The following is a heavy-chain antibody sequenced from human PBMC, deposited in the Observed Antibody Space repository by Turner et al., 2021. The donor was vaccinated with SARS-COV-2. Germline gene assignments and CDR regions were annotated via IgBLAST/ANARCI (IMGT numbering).Heavy chain of an antibody. Sequence: QLLVQESGPALVKPSETLSLPCTVSAVSITSNSHYWGWVRKPPGKGLEWRGITDSPGGSYYNPSLRGRVTISVDPSQNQFSLILRSVTAADTAVYYCVTSVRRSGYFQRWGQGSLVSVSS. CDR3: VTSVRRSGYFQR. V-gene: IGHV4-39*01. CDR2: TDSPGGS. J-gene: IGHJ1*01. CDR1: AVSITSNSHY.